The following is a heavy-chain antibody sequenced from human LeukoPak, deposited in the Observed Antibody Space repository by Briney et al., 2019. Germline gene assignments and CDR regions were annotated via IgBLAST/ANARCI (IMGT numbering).Heavy chain of an antibody. V-gene: IGHV3-66*01. CDR1: GFTVSSNY. CDR2: IYSGGST. CDR3: ARAELGPNDY. Sequence: GGSLRLSCAASGFTVSSNYMSWVRQAPGQGLEWVSVIYSGGSTYYADSVKGRFTISRDNSKNTLYLQMNSLRAEDTAVYYCARAELGPNDYWGQGTLVTVSS. D-gene: IGHD1-26*01. J-gene: IGHJ4*02.